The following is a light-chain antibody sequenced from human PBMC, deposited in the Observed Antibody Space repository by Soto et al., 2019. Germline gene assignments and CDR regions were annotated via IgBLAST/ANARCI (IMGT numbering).Light chain of an antibody. CDR1: QSVSSY. V-gene: IGKV3-11*01. CDR3: QQRRNWPRLA. J-gene: IGKJ4*01. Sequence: EIVWTQSPATLSLSPGERATLSCRASQSVSSYLAWYQQKPGQAPRLLIYDASNRATGIPARFSGSGYGTDLSLSTSSLEPEAFAVYSWQQRRNWPRLAFGGGNKVEI. CDR2: DAS.